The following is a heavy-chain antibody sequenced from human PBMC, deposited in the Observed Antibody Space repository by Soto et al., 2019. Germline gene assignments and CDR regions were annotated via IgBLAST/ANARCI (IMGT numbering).Heavy chain of an antibody. CDR1: GYTFSDYD. V-gene: IGHV1-2*02. J-gene: IGHJ4*02. Sequence: SVKVSCKASGYTFSDYDLHWVRQAPGQGLEWMGWINPNSGGTKYAPKFQGGVTMTRDTSITTAYMELSRLRSGDTAVYYCAREPATAKPEGVDFWGQGTLVTVSS. CDR3: AREPATAKPEGVDF. D-gene: IGHD1-1*01. CDR2: INPNSGGT.